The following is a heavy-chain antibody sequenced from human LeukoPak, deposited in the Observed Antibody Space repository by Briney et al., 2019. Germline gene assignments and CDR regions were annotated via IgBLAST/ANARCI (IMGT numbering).Heavy chain of an antibody. CDR3: ARGFDGYYGFDL. CDR1: GFTFTTYW. D-gene: IGHD5-24*01. Sequence: TGGSLRLSCAASGFTFTTYWMSWVRQAPGKVLEWVANINQEGIEKYYVASVRGRLTISRDNAKNSMYVQMNSLRAEDTAVYYCARGFDGYYGFDLWGQGTMVTVSP. CDR2: INQEGIEK. V-gene: IGHV3-7*05. J-gene: IGHJ3*01.